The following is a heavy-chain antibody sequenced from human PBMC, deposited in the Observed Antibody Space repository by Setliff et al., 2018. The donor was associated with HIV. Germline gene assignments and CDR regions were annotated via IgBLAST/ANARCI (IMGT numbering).Heavy chain of an antibody. CDR1: GLTFNSYG. Sequence: PGGSLRLSCAGYGLTFNSYGMHWVRQAPGKGLEWLALIWYDESHKYYANSVKGRFTVSRDNSKTTVYLQMNSLRAEDTAVYYCAKAGAVIIDQRLDSWGQGTLVTVSS. CDR3: AKAGAVIIDQRLDS. V-gene: IGHV3-30*02. D-gene: IGHD1-26*01. CDR2: IWYDESHK. J-gene: IGHJ4*02.